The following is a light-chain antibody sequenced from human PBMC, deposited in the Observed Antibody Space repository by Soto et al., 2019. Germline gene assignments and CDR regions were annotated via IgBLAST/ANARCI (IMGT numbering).Light chain of an antibody. Sequence: IAVTQSPRTLSLSPGERATLSCRASQTIHSHVAWYQQKPGQSPRLLIYRASSRATGIPDRFSGSGSGTDFTLTINSLQSEDFAVYYCQQYLNLRTFGQGTKVDIK. J-gene: IGKJ1*01. V-gene: IGKV3-15*01. CDR3: QQYLNLRT. CDR2: RAS. CDR1: QTIHSH.